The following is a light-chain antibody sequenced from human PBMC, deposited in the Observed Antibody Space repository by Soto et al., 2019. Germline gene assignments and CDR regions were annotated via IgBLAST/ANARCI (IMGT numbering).Light chain of an antibody. CDR3: QQFNTKPLT. J-gene: IGKJ4*01. V-gene: IGKV1-13*02. Sequence: IQLTQSPSTLSASVGDRVTITCRASQGIGTALAWYHQRPGNSPDLLVYDASTLQSGVPSRFSGSGSERDFSLTISGLQPEDFGDDYCQQFNTKPLTFGGGTRVEIK. CDR2: DAS. CDR1: QGIGTA.